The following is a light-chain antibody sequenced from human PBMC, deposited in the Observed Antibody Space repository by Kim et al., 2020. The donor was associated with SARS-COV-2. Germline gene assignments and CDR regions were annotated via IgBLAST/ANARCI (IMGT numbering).Light chain of an antibody. CDR2: GAS. CDR1: QRVSTSS. V-gene: IGKV3-20*01. CDR3: QQYVSSPLT. J-gene: IGKJ4*01. Sequence: SPGERSPPPCWARQRVSTSSLAWSQQTPAQAPRLLIYGASSRPTGIPDSSSGSGSGTDFPLTISSLQPEDFAVYYCQQYVSSPLTFGGGTKVYIK.